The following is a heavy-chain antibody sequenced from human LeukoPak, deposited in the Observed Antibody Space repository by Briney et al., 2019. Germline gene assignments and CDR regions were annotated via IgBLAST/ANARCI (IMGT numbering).Heavy chain of an antibody. Sequence: PGGSLRLSCAASGFTFSRYSMNWVRQAPGKGLEWVSSISGTGSYKYYADSVKGRFTISRDNAKNSLYLQMNSLRAEDTAVYYCAKRDYWGQGTLVTVSS. J-gene: IGHJ4*02. CDR1: GFTFSRYS. V-gene: IGHV3-21*04. CDR3: AKRDY. CDR2: ISGTGSYK.